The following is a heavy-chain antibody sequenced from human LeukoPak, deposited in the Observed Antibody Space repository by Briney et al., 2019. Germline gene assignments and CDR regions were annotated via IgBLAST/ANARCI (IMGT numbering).Heavy chain of an antibody. V-gene: IGHV4-59*01. J-gene: IGHJ6*02. Sequence: SETLSLTCTVSGGSISSYYWSWIRQPPGKGLEWIGYIYYSGSTNYNPSLKSRVTISVDTSKNQFPLKLSSVTAADTAVYYCARLFSSSWYEYYYYGMDVWGQGTTVTVSS. D-gene: IGHD6-13*01. CDR2: IYYSGST. CDR1: GGSISSYY. CDR3: ARLFSSSWYEYYYYGMDV.